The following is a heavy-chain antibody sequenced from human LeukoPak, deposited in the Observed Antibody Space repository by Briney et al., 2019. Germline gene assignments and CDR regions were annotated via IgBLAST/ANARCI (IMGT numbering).Heavy chain of an antibody. D-gene: IGHD6-13*01. J-gene: IGHJ4*02. CDR1: GYTFTSYD. CDR2: MNPNSGNT. Sequence: ASVKVSCKASGYTFTSYDVNWVRQATGQGLEWVGWMNPNSGNTDYAQKLQGRVTMTTDTSTSTAYMELRSLRSDDTAVYYCARAPPFSSSWYDASMYYFDYWGQGTLVTVSS. CDR3: ARAPPFSSSWYDASMYYFDY. V-gene: IGHV1-8*01.